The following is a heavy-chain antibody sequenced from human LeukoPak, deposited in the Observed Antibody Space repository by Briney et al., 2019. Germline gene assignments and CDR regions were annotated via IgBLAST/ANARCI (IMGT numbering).Heavy chain of an antibody. J-gene: IGHJ4*02. V-gene: IGHV1-69*04. CDR1: GGTFSSYA. CDR3: ARDCSGGSCYGDY. Sequence: SVKVSCKASGGTFSSYAISWVRQAPGQGLKWMGRIIPILGIANYAQKFQGRVTITADKSTSTAYMELSSLRSEDTAVYYCARDCSGGSCYGDYWGQGTLVTVSS. CDR2: IIPILGIA. D-gene: IGHD2-15*01.